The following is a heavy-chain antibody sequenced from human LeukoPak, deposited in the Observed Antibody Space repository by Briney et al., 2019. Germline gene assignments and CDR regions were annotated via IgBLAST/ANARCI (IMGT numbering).Heavy chain of an antibody. CDR1: GDSVSSTNTA. V-gene: IGHV6-1*01. J-gene: IGHJ4*02. D-gene: IGHD7-27*01. CDR3: ARGWGFDF. CDR2: TYYRSKRYN. Sequence: SQTLSLTCAISGDSVSSTNTAWNWIRQSPSRGLERLGRTYYRSKRYNDYAVSLKSRITINPDTSKNQFSLQLNSLTPEDAAVYYCARGWGFDFWGQGTLVTVSS.